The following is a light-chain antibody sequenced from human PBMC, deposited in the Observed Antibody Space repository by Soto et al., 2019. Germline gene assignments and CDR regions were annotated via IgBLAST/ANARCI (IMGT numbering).Light chain of an antibody. J-gene: IGKJ4*01. CDR3: QQLNIYR. CDR1: QDISGY. V-gene: IGKV1-9*01. Sequence: DIKLTQSPSFLSASVGDRVTITCRASQDISGYLAWYQQKPGKAPKLLIYAASTLQSGVPSRFSGSGSGTDFTLTISSLQPEDFATYYCQQLNIYRFGGGTKVHIK. CDR2: AAS.